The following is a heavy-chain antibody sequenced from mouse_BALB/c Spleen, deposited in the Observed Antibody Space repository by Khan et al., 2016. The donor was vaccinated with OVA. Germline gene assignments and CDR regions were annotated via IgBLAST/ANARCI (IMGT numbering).Heavy chain of an antibody. J-gene: IGHJ3*01. Sequence: EVELVESGGDLVKSGGSLKLSCAASGFTFSPYSMSWVRQTPDKGLEWVATISSDGDYTYYPDSVKGRFSISRDNAKNTLYLQMSTLKSEDTAMYYCATHLTGSFAYWGQGTLVTVSA. CDR3: ATHLTGSFAY. CDR1: GFTFSPYS. V-gene: IGHV5-6*01. D-gene: IGHD4-1*01. CDR2: ISSDGDYT.